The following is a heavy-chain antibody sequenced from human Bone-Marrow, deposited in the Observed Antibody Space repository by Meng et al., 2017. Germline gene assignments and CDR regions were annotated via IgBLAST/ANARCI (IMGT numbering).Heavy chain of an antibody. CDR3: ARDKSSYYYDSSGYFLFLPGNDAFDI. V-gene: IGHV4-4*07. CDR2: IYTSGST. Sequence: SETLSFTCTVPGGPISSYYWSWIRQPAGKGLEWIGRIYTSGSTNYNPSLKSRVTMSVDTSKNQFSLKLSSVTAADTAVYYCARDKSSYYYDSSGYFLFLPGNDAFDIWGQGTMVTVSS. CDR1: GGPISSYY. J-gene: IGHJ3*02. D-gene: IGHD3-22*01.